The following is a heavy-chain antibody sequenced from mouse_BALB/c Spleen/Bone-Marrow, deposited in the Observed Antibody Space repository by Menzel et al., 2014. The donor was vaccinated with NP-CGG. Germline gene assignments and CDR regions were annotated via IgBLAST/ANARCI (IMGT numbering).Heavy chain of an antibody. V-gene: IGHV5-17*02. Sequence: EVQGVESGGGLVQPGGSRKLSCAASGFTFSSVGMHWVRQAPEKGLEWVAYISSGSSTIFYADTVKGRFTVSRDNPKNTLFLQMTSLRSEDTAMYFCTRGGNWDDFDSWGQGTTLTVSS. D-gene: IGHD4-1*01. CDR2: ISSGSSTI. J-gene: IGHJ2*01. CDR1: GFTFSSVG. CDR3: TRGGNWDDFDS.